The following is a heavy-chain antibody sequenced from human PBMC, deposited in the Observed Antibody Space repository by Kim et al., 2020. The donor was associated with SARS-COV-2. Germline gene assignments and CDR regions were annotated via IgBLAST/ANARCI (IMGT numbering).Heavy chain of an antibody. Sequence: SVKVSCKASGFTFTSSAMQWVRQARGQRLEWIGWIVVGSGNTNYAQKFQERVTITRDMSTSTAYMELSSLRSEDTAVYYCAADLHGSSGWYEGGFDPWGQGTLVTVSS. CDR2: IVVGSGNT. CDR1: GFTFTSSA. J-gene: IGHJ5*02. V-gene: IGHV1-58*02. CDR3: AADLHGSSGWYEGGFDP. D-gene: IGHD6-19*01.